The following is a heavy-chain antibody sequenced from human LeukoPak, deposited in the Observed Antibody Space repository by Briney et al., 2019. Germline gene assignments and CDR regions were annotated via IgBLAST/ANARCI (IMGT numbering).Heavy chain of an antibody. D-gene: IGHD1-26*01. CDR3: ARDWSGSQPER. J-gene: IGHJ4*02. CDR1: GYTFTSYG. V-gene: IGHV1-18*01. Sequence: APVKVSCKPSGYTFTSYGISWVRQAPGQGLEWMGWISGYNSNKIYAQKLQGRVTMTTDTATSTAYKELRSLRSDDTAVYYCARDWSGSQPERWGQGTLVTVS. CDR2: ISGYNSNK.